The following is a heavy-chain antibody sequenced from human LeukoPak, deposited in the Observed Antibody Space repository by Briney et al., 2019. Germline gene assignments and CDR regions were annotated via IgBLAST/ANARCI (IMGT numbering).Heavy chain of an antibody. D-gene: IGHD1-26*01. V-gene: IGHV1-18*01. CDR2: ISANNGNT. Sequence: ASVKVSCKASGYTFTSYGISWVRQAPGQGLEWMGWISANNGNTNYAQKLQGRVTMTTDTSTSTAYMELRSLRSDDTAVYYCARGHSGSYNNWFDPWGQGTLVTVSS. J-gene: IGHJ5*02. CDR1: GYTFTSYG. CDR3: ARGHSGSYNNWFDP.